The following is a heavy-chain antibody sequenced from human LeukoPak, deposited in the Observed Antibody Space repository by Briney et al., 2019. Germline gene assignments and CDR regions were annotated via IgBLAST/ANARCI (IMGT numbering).Heavy chain of an antibody. CDR3: ARSPPEYSSSSEVGWFDP. Sequence: SETLSLTCTVSTGSISGYYWSWIRQPPGKGLEWIGYIYSSGSTSYNPSLRSRVTMSVDTSKNQFSLILKSVTAADTAVSYCARSPPEYSSSSEVGWFDPWGQGTLVTVSS. CDR2: IYSSGST. CDR1: TGSISGYY. V-gene: IGHV4-4*09. D-gene: IGHD6-6*01. J-gene: IGHJ5*02.